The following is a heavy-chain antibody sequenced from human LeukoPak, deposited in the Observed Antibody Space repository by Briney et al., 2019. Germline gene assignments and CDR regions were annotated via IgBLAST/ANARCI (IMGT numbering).Heavy chain of an antibody. D-gene: IGHD3-22*01. CDR2: IWANGNDK. V-gene: IGHV3-33*01. J-gene: IGHJ4*02. CDR1: AFIFSHYG. CDR3: ARGEYYYDSSGYPGD. Sequence: GGSLRLSCAASAFIFSHYGMHWVRQVPGKGLEWVAVIWANGNDKYYIDSVKGRFTVSRDNSKNTLYLQMNSLRAEDTAVYYCARGEYYYDSSGYPGDWGQGTLVTVSS.